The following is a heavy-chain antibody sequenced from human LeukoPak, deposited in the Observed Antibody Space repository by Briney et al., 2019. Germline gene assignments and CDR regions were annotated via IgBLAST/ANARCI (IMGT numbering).Heavy chain of an antibody. J-gene: IGHJ3*02. CDR1: GGSISSYY. V-gene: IGHV4-59*12. CDR2: IYYSGST. CDR3: ARDTWEPLMTFDI. Sequence: SETLSLTFTVSGGSISSYYWSWIRQPPGKGLEWIGYIYYSGSTNYNPSLKSRGTISVDTSKNQFSLKLSSVTAADTAVYYCARDTWEPLMTFDIWGQGTMVTVSS. D-gene: IGHD1-26*01.